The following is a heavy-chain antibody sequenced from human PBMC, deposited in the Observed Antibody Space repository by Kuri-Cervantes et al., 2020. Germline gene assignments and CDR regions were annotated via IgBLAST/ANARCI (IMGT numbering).Heavy chain of an antibody. V-gene: IGHV3-30-3*01. CDR2: ISYDGSNK. J-gene: IGHJ4*02. D-gene: IGHD3-9*01. Sequence: GGSLRLSCAASGFTFSSYAMHWVRQAPGKGLEWVAVISYDGSNKYYADSVKGRFTISRDNSKNTLYLQMNSLRAEDTAVYYCAGAGFTDCFDYWGQGTLVTVSS. CDR1: GFTFSSYA. CDR3: AGAGFTDCFDY.